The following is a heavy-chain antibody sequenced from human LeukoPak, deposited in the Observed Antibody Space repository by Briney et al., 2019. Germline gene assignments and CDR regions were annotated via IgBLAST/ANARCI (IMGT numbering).Heavy chain of an antibody. D-gene: IGHD3-10*01. J-gene: IGHJ3*01. Sequence: GRSMRLSWAAATFTFSSYAISWVRQAHGKGLEWDSATSASGGSTYYADSVKGRFTISRDNSKNTLYLQMNSVRVEDRAVYYCAKDRRGGSEGDAFDVWGQGTMVTVSS. V-gene: IGHV3-23*01. CDR1: TFTFSSYA. CDR2: TSASGGST. CDR3: AKDRRGGSEGDAFDV.